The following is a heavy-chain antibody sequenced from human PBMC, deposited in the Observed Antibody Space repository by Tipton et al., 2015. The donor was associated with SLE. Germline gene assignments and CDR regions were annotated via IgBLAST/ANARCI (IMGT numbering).Heavy chain of an antibody. J-gene: IGHJ4*02. CDR2: ISESGGST. V-gene: IGHV3-23*01. D-gene: IGHD2-15*01. Sequence: GSLRLSCAASGFTFSSYAMSWVRQAPGKGLEWVSAISESGGSTYYADSVKGRFTISRDNSKNTLYLQMNSLRAEDTAVYYCARCYCSGGRCYDYWGQGTLVTVSP. CDR1: GFTFSSYA. CDR3: ARCYCSGGRCYDY.